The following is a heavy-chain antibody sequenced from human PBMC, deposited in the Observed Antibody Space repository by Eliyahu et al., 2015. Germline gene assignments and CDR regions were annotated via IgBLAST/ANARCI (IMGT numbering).Heavy chain of an antibody. CDR2: VTSDGTST. Sequence: EVQLVESGGGLVQPGGSLRLSCAASGFTFSSYWMHWVRQAPGKGLVWVSRVTSDGTSTVYAEFAKGRFTISRDNAKNTLYLQMNSLRDEDTAVYYCARVGSSWSNDHWGLGTLVTVSS. J-gene: IGHJ4*02. D-gene: IGHD6-13*01. CDR3: ARVGSSWSNDH. V-gene: IGHV3-74*01. CDR1: GFTFSSYW.